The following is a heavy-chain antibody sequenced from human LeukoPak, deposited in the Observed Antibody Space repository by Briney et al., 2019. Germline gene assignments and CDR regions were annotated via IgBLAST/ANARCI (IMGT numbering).Heavy chain of an antibody. Sequence: SETLSLTCAAYGGSFSGYYWSWIRQPPGKGLEWIGEINHSGSTNYNPSLKSRVTISVDTSKNQFSLKLSSVTAADTAVYYCARGPGIDYWGQGTLVTVSS. J-gene: IGHJ4*02. V-gene: IGHV4-34*01. CDR1: GGSFSGYY. CDR3: ARGPGIDY. CDR2: INHSGST. D-gene: IGHD1-14*01.